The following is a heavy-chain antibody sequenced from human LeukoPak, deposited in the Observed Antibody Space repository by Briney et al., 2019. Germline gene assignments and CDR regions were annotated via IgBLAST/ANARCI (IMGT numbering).Heavy chain of an antibody. J-gene: IGHJ4*02. Sequence: SETLSLTCTVSGGSVSSGSYYWSWIRQPPGKGLEWIGYIYYSGSTNYNPSLKSRVTISVDTSKNQFSLKLSSVTAADTAVYYCAREYYYDSSGYSRIDYWGQGTLVTVSS. V-gene: IGHV4-61*01. CDR2: IYYSGST. CDR1: GGSVSSGSYY. CDR3: AREYYYDSSGYSRIDY. D-gene: IGHD3-22*01.